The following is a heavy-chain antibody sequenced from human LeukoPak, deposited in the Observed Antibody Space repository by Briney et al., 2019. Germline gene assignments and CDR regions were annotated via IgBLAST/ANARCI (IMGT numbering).Heavy chain of an antibody. Sequence: GGSLRLSCVASGFTFGKYWMAWVRQAPGKGLEWLANIEQDGSEEYYLDSVRGRFTVSRDNAKNTLYLQMNSLRAGDTAVYYCARGWYPNYYGMDVWGQGTTVTVSS. V-gene: IGHV3-7*01. CDR1: GFTFGKYW. CDR2: IEQDGSEE. CDR3: ARGWYPNYYGMDV. J-gene: IGHJ6*02. D-gene: IGHD6-13*01.